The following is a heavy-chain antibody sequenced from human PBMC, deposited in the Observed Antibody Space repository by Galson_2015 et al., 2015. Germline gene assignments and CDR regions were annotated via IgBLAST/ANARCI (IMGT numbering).Heavy chain of an antibody. CDR1: GGTFSSYA. V-gene: IGHV1-69*13. D-gene: IGHD2-2*02. CDR3: ARTFHTIVVVPAAISH. J-gene: IGHJ4*02. Sequence: SVKVSCKASGGTFSSYAVNWVRRAPGQGLGWMGGIIPIFGTINYAQKFQGRVTVTADESTSTAYMELSSLTSEDTAVYYCARTFHTIVVVPAAISHWGQGTLVTVSS. CDR2: IIPIFGTI.